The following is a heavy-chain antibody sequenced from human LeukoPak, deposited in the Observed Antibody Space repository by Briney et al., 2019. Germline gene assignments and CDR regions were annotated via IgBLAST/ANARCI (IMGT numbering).Heavy chain of an antibody. J-gene: IGHJ4*02. CDR2: IYTSGST. CDR3: AREVYSSGWYVDYFDY. V-gene: IGHV4-4*07. CDR1: GGSISSYY. Sequence: SETLSLTCTVSGGSISSYYWSWIRQPAGKGLEWIGRIYTSGSTNYNPSLKSRVAMSVDTSKNQFSLKLSSVTAADTAVYYCAREVYSSGWYVDYFDYWGQGTLVTVSS. D-gene: IGHD6-19*01.